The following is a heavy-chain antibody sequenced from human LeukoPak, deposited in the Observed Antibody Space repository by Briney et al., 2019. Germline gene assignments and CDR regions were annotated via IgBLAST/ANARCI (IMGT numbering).Heavy chain of an antibody. V-gene: IGHV4-59*01. J-gene: IGHJ5*02. CDR3: ARDQFGNFWSGYSPAGWFDP. CDR1: GGSISGYY. CDR2: IHYSGST. D-gene: IGHD3-3*01. Sequence: TASESLSLTCTVSGGSISGYYWSWIRQPPGKGLEWIGLIHYSGSTNYNPSLKSRVTISVDTSKNQFSLKLSSVTAADTAVYYCARDQFGNFWSGYSPAGWFDPWGQGTLVTVSS.